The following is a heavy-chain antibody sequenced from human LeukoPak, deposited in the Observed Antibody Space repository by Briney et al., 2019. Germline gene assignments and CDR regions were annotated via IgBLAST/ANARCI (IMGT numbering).Heavy chain of an antibody. CDR2: IVVGSGNT. Sequence: SVNVSCKASGFTFTSSAVQWVRQARGQRLEWIGWIVVGSGNTNYAQKFQERVTITRDMSTSTAYMELSSLRSEDTAVYYCAADYSVPAAIGYYYYMDVWGKGTTVTVSS. J-gene: IGHJ6*03. CDR3: AADYSVPAAIGYYYYMDV. D-gene: IGHD2-2*02. CDR1: GFTFTSSA. V-gene: IGHV1-58*01.